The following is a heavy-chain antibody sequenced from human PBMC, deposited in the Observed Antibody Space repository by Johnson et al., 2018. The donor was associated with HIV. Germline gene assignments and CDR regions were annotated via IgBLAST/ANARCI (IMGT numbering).Heavy chain of an antibody. Sequence: MQLVESGGGLVQPGGSLRLSCAASGFTFSSYWMSWVRQAPGKGLEWVANIKQDGSEKYYVDSVKGRFTISRYNAKNSLYLQMNSLSAEDTAVYYCARISGWYSPAFDIWGQGTMVTVSS. V-gene: IGHV3-7*01. D-gene: IGHD6-19*01. CDR1: GFTFSSYW. J-gene: IGHJ3*02. CDR3: ARISGWYSPAFDI. CDR2: IKQDGSEK.